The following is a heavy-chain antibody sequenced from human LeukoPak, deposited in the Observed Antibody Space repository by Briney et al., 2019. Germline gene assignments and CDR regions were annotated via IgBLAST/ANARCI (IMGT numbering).Heavy chain of an antibody. J-gene: IGHJ4*02. CDR1: GFTFSSYA. Sequence: GRSLRLSCAASGFTFSSYAMHWVRQAPGKGLEWVAVISYDGSNKYYADSVKGRFTISRDNSKNTLYLQMNSLRAEDTALYHCARGYYDFWSGYFLYWGQGTLVTVSS. V-gene: IGHV3-30-3*01. CDR3: ARGYYDFWSGYFLY. CDR2: ISYDGSNK. D-gene: IGHD3-3*01.